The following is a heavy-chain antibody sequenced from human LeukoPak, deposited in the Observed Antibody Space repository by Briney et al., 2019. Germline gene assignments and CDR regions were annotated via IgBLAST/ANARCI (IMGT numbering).Heavy chain of an antibody. CDR2: INHSGST. D-gene: IGHD4-17*01. Sequence: SETLSLTCAVYGGSFSGYYWSWIRQPPGKGLEWIGEINHSGSTNYNPSLKSRVTISVDTSKNQFSLKLSSVPAADTAVYYCARLSPPPTAVTTELDYWGQGTLVTVSS. CDR3: ARLSPPPTAVTTELDY. CDR1: GGSFSGYY. J-gene: IGHJ4*02. V-gene: IGHV4-34*01.